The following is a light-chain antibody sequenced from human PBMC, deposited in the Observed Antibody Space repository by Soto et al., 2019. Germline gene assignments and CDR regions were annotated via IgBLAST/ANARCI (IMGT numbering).Light chain of an antibody. Sequence: DIQMTQSPSSLSTSVGDRVTITCRASQRISYYLNWYQQKPGKAPTLLIYAASSLQSGVPSRFSGSGSGTDFTLIISTLQAEDSATYCCQQTYSTPYTFGQGTKLEIK. CDR1: QRISYY. CDR3: QQTYSTPYT. CDR2: AAS. V-gene: IGKV1-39*01. J-gene: IGKJ2*01.